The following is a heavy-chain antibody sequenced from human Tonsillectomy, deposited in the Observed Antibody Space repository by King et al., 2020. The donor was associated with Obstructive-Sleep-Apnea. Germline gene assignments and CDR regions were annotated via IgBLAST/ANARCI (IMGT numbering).Heavy chain of an antibody. CDR1: GGSISSYY. J-gene: IGHJ5*02. Sequence: QLQESGPGLVKPSETLSLTCTVSGGSISSYYLNWIRQPPGKGLEWIGYIHYSGSTNYNPSLKSRVTISVDTSKNQFSLKLNSVTAADTAVYYCARDQGYYGSGSYRDNWFDPWGQGTLVTVSS. D-gene: IGHD3-10*01. V-gene: IGHV4-59*01. CDR3: ARDQGYYGSGSYRDNWFDP. CDR2: IHYSGST.